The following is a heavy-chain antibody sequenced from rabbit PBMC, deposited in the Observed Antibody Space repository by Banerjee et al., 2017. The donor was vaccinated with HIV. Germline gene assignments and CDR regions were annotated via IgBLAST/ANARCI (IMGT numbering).Heavy chain of an antibody. Sequence: EESGGGLVQPEGSLTLTCTASGFSFSNKYVMCWVRQAPGKGPEWVGCIYNGDGSTYYASWVNGRFSISRSTSLLTVTLQMTSLTAADTATYFCARDLAGVIGWNFNLWGPGTLVTVS. V-gene: IGHV1S47*01. CDR2: IYNGDGST. CDR3: ARDLAGVIGWNFNL. J-gene: IGHJ4*01. D-gene: IGHD4-1*01. CDR1: GFSFSNKYV.